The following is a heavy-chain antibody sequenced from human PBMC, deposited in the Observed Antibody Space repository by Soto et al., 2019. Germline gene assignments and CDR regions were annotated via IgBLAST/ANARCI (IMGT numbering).Heavy chain of an antibody. CDR1: GFTFSSYS. CDR3: AADLPDWGAYAFDY. V-gene: IGHV3-48*01. J-gene: IGHJ4*02. Sequence: HPGGSLRLSCAASGFTFSSYSMNWVRQAPGKGLEWVSYISSSSSTIYYADSVKGRFTISRDNAKNSLYLQMNSLRAEDTAVYYCAADLPDWGAYAFDYWGQGTLVTVSS. D-gene: IGHD3-16*01. CDR2: ISSSSSTI.